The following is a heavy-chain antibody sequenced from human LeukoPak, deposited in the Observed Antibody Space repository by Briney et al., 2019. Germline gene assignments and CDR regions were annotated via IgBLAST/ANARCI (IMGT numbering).Heavy chain of an antibody. CDR1: GYTFTGYY. D-gene: IGHD2-2*01. Sequence: ASVNVSCKASGYTFTGYYMHWVRQAPGQGLEWMGWINPNSGGTNYAQKFQGRVTMTRDTSISTAYMELSRLRSDDTAVYYCARDRTKYCRSTSCPLDYWGQGTLVTVSS. V-gene: IGHV1-2*02. J-gene: IGHJ4*02. CDR2: INPNSGGT. CDR3: ARDRTKYCRSTSCPLDY.